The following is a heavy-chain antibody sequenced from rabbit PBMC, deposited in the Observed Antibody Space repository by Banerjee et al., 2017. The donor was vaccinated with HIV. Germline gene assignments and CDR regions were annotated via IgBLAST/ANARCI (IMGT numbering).Heavy chain of an antibody. V-gene: IGHV1S40*01. CDR2: IYTGDGNT. J-gene: IGHJ4*01. Sequence: QSLEESGGGLVQPEGSLTLTCTASGFSFSSSYYVCWVRQAPGKGLEWIGCIYTGDGNTYYASWAKGRFTISKTSSTTVTLQMTSLTAADTATYFCEGREYDADNLWGPGTLVTVS. CDR1: GFSFSSSYY. CDR3: EGREYDADNL. D-gene: IGHD4-2*01.